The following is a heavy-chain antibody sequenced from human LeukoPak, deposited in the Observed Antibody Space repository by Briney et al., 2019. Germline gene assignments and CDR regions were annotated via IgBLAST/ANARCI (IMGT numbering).Heavy chain of an antibody. Sequence: TLSETLSLTCTVSGGSISSYYWSWIRQPPGKGLEWIGYIYYSGSTNYNPSLKSRVTISVDTSKNQFSLKLSSVTAADTAVYYCARHKGSFLISGSYFSTWYFDLWGRGTLVTVSS. CDR1: GGSISSYY. CDR2: IYYSGST. CDR3: ARHKGSFLISGSYFSTWYFDL. D-gene: IGHD1-26*01. J-gene: IGHJ2*01. V-gene: IGHV4-59*08.